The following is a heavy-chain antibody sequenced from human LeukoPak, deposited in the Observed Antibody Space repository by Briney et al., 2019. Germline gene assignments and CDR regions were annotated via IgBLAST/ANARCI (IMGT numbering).Heavy chain of an antibody. J-gene: IGHJ4*02. Sequence: ASVKVSCKASGYTFTDYYINWIRQAPGQGLEWMGWINPNRGGTSYAQNFQGRVTMTRDTPITTAYMELSRLRSDDTAVYYCARRQIDCSTTSWYVDYWGQGTLVTVSS. CDR1: GYTFTDYY. CDR2: INPNRGGT. V-gene: IGHV1-2*02. CDR3: ARRQIDCSTTSWYVDY. D-gene: IGHD2-2*01.